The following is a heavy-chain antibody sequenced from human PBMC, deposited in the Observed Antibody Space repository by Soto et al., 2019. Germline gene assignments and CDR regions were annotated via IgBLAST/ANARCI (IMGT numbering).Heavy chain of an antibody. V-gene: IGHV1-18*01. CDR2: ISGHNGNT. J-gene: IGHJ6*02. D-gene: IGHD5-18*01. CDR1: GYTFTRYG. Sequence: ASVKVSCKASGYTFTRYGISWVRQAPGQGLEWMGWISGHNGNTNYAQKFQGRVTISVDTSKNQFSLKLSSVTAADTGVYYCARGRRIQLWLPQGYYYGMDVWGQGTTVTVSS. CDR3: ARGRRIQLWLPQGYYYGMDV.